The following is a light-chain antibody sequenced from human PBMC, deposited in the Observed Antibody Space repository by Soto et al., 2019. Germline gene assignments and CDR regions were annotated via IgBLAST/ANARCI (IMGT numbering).Light chain of an antibody. V-gene: IGKV1-5*03. CDR1: QSISSW. J-gene: IGKJ1*01. CDR2: KTS. CDR3: QYYNDYCWT. Sequence: DIQVNQSPSTLSASVGDRVTITCRASQSISSWLAWYQQKPGKAPNLLIYKTSNLESGVPSRFSGSGSGTEFTLTISSLQPDDFATYYCQYYNDYCWTFGQGTKVEIK.